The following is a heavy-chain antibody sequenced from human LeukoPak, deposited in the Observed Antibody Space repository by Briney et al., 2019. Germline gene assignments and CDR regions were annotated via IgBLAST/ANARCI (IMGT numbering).Heavy chain of an antibody. D-gene: IGHD3-3*01. Sequence: GGSLRLSCAASGFTYSSYAMTWVRQAPGKGLEWVSTISGSGGSTYYADSVKGRFTFSRDNSKNTLYLEMNSLRADDTAVYYCAKSSSGYYRFDDWGQGTLVTVSS. J-gene: IGHJ4*02. V-gene: IGHV3-23*01. CDR2: ISGSGGST. CDR1: GFTYSSYA. CDR3: AKSSSGYYRFDD.